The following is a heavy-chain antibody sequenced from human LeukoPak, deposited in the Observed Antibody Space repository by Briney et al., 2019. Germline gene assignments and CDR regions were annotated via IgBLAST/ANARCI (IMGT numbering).Heavy chain of an antibody. CDR2: ISWNSDSI. V-gene: IGHV3-9*01. J-gene: IGHJ4*02. CDR3: ARDQGGDGYKGCFDY. D-gene: IGHD5-24*01. Sequence: GGSLRLSCAASGFTFDDYAMHWVRQAPGKGLEWVSGISWNSDSIDYADSVKGRFTISRDNSKNTLYLQMNSLRAEDTAVYYCARDQGGDGYKGCFDYWGQGTLVTVSS. CDR1: GFTFDDYA.